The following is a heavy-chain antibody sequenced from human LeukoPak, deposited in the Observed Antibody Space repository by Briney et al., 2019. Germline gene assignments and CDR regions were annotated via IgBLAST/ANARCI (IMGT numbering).Heavy chain of an antibody. V-gene: IGHV1-2*02. CDR2: INYNSGAT. J-gene: IGHJ4*02. CDR1: GYTFSGYY. CDR3: ARALRYDDSSGYYAY. D-gene: IGHD3-22*01. Sequence: GASVKVSCKDSGYTFSGYYMHWVRQAPGQGLEWMGWINYNSGATNYAQALQGRVTMTRDTSITIFYMELSSLRSDDTAVYYCARALRYDDSSGYYAYWGQGTLVTVSS.